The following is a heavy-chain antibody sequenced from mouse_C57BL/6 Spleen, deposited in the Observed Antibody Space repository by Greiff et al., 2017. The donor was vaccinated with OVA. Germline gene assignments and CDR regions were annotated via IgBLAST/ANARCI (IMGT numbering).Heavy chain of an antibody. Sequence: EVKVEESEGGLVQPGSSMKLSCTASGFTFSDYYMAWVRQVPEKGLEWVANINYDGSSTYYLDSLKSRFIISRDNAKNILYLQMSSLKSEDTATYYCARGATVDWYFDVWGTGTTVTVSS. D-gene: IGHD1-1*01. V-gene: IGHV5-16*01. J-gene: IGHJ1*03. CDR2: INYDGSST. CDR3: ARGATVDWYFDV. CDR1: GFTFSDYY.